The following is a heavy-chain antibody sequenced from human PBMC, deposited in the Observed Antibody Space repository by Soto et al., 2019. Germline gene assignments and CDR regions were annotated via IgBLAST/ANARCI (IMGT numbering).Heavy chain of an antibody. CDR2: ISAYNGNT. CDR3: ARAVYGGNSGSWYSDL. CDR1: GYTFSSYS. V-gene: IGHV1-18*01. D-gene: IGHD4-17*01. Sequence: QAQLEQSGPEVKKPGASVNVSCKASGYTFSSYSISWVRQAPGQGLEWMGWISAYNGNTNYAQKLKGKVTMTRDTYTKTVNMDLRSLTSDDTAVYYCARAVYGGNSGSWYSDLWGRGTLVTVSS. J-gene: IGHJ2*01.